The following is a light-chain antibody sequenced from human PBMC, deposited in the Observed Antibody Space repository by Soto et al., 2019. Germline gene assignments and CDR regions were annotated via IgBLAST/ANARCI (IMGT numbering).Light chain of an antibody. V-gene: IGLV2-8*01. J-gene: IGLJ1*01. CDR3: SSYAGNNVHV. Sequence: QSVLTQPPSASGSPGQAVTISCTGTNSDVGRYNYVSWYQQHPGKAPKLMIYEVSKRPSGVPDRFSGSKSGNTASLTVSGLQAEDEADYYCSSYAGNNVHVFGTGTKLTVL. CDR2: EVS. CDR1: NSDVGRYNY.